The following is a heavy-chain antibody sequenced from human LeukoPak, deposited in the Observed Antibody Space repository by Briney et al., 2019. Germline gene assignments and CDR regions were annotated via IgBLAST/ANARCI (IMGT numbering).Heavy chain of an antibody. Sequence: GGSLRLSCAASGFTFSGSAMHWVRQASGKGLEWVGRIRSKANSYATAYAASVKGRFTISRDDSKNTAYLQMNSLKTEDTAVYYCTRSGYSSSWYYYYMDVWGKGTTVTVSS. V-gene: IGHV3-73*01. CDR3: TRSGYSSSWYYYYMDV. J-gene: IGHJ6*03. D-gene: IGHD6-13*01. CDR1: GFTFSGSA. CDR2: IRSKANSYAT.